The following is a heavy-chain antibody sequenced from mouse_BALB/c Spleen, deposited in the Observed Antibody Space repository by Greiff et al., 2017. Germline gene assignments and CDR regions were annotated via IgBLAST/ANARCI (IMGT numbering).Heavy chain of an antibody. D-gene: IGHD2-3*01. CDR1: GYTFTSYW. J-gene: IGHJ2*01. CDR2: IYPGNSDT. CDR3: ARGDGYYPFFDY. Sequence: VQLQQSGTVLARPGASVKMSCKASGYTFTSYWMHWVKQRPGQGLEWIGAIYPGNSDTSYNQKFKGKAKLTADKSSSTAYMQLSSLTSEDSAVYYCARGDGYYPFFDYWGQGTTLTVSS. V-gene: IGHV1-5*01.